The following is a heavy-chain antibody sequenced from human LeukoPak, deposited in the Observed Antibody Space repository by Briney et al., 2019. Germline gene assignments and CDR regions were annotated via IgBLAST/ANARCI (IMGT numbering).Heavy chain of an antibody. CDR3: ARGRGYCSSTSCYQPFDY. CDR2: IYSGGST. Sequence: PSETLSLTCAVYGGSFSGYYWSWVRHAPGKGLEWVSVIYSGGSTYYADSVKGRFTISRDNSKNTLYLQMNSLRAEDTAVYYCARGRGYCSSTSCYQPFDYWGQGTLVTVSS. CDR1: GGSFSGYY. J-gene: IGHJ4*02. D-gene: IGHD2-2*01. V-gene: IGHV3-66*01.